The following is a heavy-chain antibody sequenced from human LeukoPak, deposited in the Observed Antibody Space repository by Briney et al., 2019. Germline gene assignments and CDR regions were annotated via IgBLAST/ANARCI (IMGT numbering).Heavy chain of an antibody. D-gene: IGHD6-13*01. CDR2: INHSGST. CDR3: ARRSAAAGIPFDY. V-gene: IGHV4-34*01. CDR1: GGSFSGYY. Sequence: SETLSLTCAVDGGSFSGYYWGWIRQPPGKGLEWLGEINHSGSTNYNPSLKSQVTISVDASKNQFSLKLSSVTAADTAVYYCARRSAAAGIPFDYWGQGTLVTVSS. J-gene: IGHJ4*02.